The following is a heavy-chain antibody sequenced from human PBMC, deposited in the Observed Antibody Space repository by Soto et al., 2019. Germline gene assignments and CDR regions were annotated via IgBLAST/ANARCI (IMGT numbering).Heavy chain of an antibody. D-gene: IGHD3-22*01. Sequence: SETLALACAVYGGSFSGYYLSWIRQSPGKGLEWIVEINHSGSTNYNPSLKRRLTRSVDTSKNHFYLSLIYVTAAETAVYYCERGLSVYQRIRDYWGQGTLVTVSS. J-gene: IGHJ4*02. V-gene: IGHV4-34*01. CDR2: INHSGST. CDR1: GGSFSGYY. CDR3: ERGLSVYQRIRDY.